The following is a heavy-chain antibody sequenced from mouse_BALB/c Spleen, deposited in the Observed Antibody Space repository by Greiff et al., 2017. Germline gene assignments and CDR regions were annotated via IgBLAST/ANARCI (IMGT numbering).Heavy chain of an antibody. V-gene: IGHV5-6-5*01. CDR1: GFTFSSYA. CDR2: ISSGGST. J-gene: IGHJ2*01. Sequence: DVHLVESGGGLVKPGGSLKLSCAASGFTFSSYAMSWVRQTPEKRLEWVASISSGGSTYYPDSVKGRFTISRDNARNILYLQMSSLRSEDTAMYYCARVREYGNYDYFDYWGQGTTLTVSS. D-gene: IGHD2-10*02. CDR3: ARVREYGNYDYFDY.